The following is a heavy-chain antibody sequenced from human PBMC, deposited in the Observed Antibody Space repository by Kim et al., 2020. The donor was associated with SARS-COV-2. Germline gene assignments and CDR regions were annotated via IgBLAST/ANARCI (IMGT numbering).Heavy chain of an antibody. V-gene: IGHV3-33*01. CDR3: ARDGAGEMATITGWDYYYGRDV. D-gene: IGHD5-12*01. CDR1: GFTFSSYG. Sequence: GGSLRLSCAASGFTFSSYGMHWVRQAPGKGLEWVAVIWYDGSNKYYADSVKGRFTISRDNSKNTLYLQMNSLRAEDTAVYYCARDGAGEMATITGWDYYYGRDVWGQGPTVTVS. CDR2: IWYDGSNK. J-gene: IGHJ6*01.